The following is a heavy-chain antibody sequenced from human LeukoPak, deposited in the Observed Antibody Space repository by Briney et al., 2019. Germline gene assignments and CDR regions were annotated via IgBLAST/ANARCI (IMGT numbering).Heavy chain of an antibody. Sequence: GESLKISCKGSGYSFTNYWIAWVRQMPGKGLEWMGIAYPADSDTTYSPSFQGQVTISADKSISTAYLQWSSLKALDTAMYYCARRRTGLSFDYWGQGTLVTVSS. CDR2: AYPADSDT. CDR3: ARRRTGLSFDY. CDR1: GYSFTNYW. J-gene: IGHJ4*02. D-gene: IGHD3-10*01. V-gene: IGHV5-51*01.